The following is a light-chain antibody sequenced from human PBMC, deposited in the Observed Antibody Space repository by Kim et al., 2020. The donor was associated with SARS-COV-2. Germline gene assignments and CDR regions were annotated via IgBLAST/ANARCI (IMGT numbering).Light chain of an antibody. CDR3: QQYDGSLWT. CDR1: QSISNNY. V-gene: IGKV3-20*01. Sequence: PGERATLSCRASQSISNNYLAWYQQKPGQAPRLLIYGASNSATGIPDRCSGSGSGTDFTLTISGLDPEDFTVYYCQQYDGSLWTFGQGTKVDIK. CDR2: GAS. J-gene: IGKJ1*01.